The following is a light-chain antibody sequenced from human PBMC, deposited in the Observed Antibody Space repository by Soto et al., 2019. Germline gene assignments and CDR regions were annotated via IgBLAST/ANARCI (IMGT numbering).Light chain of an antibody. CDR3: QQSSSNPLT. V-gene: IGKV1-39*01. J-gene: IGKJ4*01. Sequence: DIQMTQSPSSLSASVGDRVTITCQASQSISSYLNWYQQKPGKAPTLLIYSASSLPSGVPSRFSGSGSGTDFTLIISSLHPEDFATYYCQQSSSNPLTFGGGTRVE. CDR1: QSISSY. CDR2: SAS.